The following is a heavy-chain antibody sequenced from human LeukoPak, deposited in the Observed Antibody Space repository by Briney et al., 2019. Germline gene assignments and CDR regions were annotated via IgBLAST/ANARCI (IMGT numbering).Heavy chain of an antibody. V-gene: IGHV3-15*01. CDR2: IKSKTDGGTT. J-gene: IGHJ4*02. CDR1: GFTFSNAW. D-gene: IGHD1-26*01. Sequence: PGGSLRLSCAASGFTFSNAWMSWVRQAPGKGLEWVGRIKSKTDGGTTDYAAPVKGRFTISRDDSKNTLYLQMNSLRAEDTAIYYCARNSGSYFSPVKYFDFWGQGTLVTVSS. CDR3: ARNSGSYFSPVKYFDF.